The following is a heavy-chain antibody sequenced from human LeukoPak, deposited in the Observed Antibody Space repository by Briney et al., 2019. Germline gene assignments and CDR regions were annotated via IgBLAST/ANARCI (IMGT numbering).Heavy chain of an antibody. CDR3: ARSYYEYYYDSSGYYRPYFDY. CDR1: GFTFSSYA. V-gene: IGHV3-30*04. CDR2: ISYDGSNK. D-gene: IGHD3-22*01. J-gene: IGHJ4*02. Sequence: GGSLRLSCAASGFTFSSYAMHWVRQAPGKGQEWVAVISYDGSNKYYADSVKGRFTISRDNSKNTLYLQMNSLRAEDTAVYYCARSYYEYYYDSSGYYRPYFDYWGQGTLVTVSS.